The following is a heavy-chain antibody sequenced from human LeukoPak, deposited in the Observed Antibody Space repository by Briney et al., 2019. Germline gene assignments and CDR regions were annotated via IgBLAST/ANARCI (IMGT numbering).Heavy chain of an antibody. Sequence: GGSLRLSCAASGFTFSSYGMHWVRQAPGKGLEWVAVLSYDGSYKYYADSVKGRFTISRDNSKNTLYLQMNSLRAEDTAVYYCAKNAYVWGSYGYHFDYRGQGTLVTVSS. J-gene: IGHJ4*02. CDR2: LSYDGSYK. CDR3: AKNAYVWGSYGYHFDY. V-gene: IGHV3-30*18. D-gene: IGHD3-16*01. CDR1: GFTFSSYG.